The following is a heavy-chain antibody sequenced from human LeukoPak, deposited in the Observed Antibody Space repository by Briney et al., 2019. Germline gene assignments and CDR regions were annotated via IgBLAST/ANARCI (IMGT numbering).Heavy chain of an antibody. CDR2: ISWNSGSI. Sequence: PGGSLRLSCAASGFTFDDYAIHWVRQAPGKGLEWVSGISWNSGSIGYADSVKGRFTISRDNAKNSLYLQMNSLRAEDTALYYCAKGYCSGGSCYYFDYWGQGTLVTVSS. V-gene: IGHV3-9*01. CDR1: GFTFDDYA. J-gene: IGHJ4*02. CDR3: AKGYCSGGSCYYFDY. D-gene: IGHD2-15*01.